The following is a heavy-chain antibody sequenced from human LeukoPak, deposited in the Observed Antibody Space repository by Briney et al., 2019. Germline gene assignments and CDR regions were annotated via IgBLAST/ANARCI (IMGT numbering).Heavy chain of an antibody. J-gene: IGHJ4*02. D-gene: IGHD5-18*01. CDR3: RIRGYSYGRAFDY. CDR2: IYYSGST. V-gene: IGHV4-31*09. CDR1: GGSISSGGYY. Sequence: NASETLSLTCTVSGGSISSGGYYWSWIRQHPGKGLEWIGYIYYSGSTYYNPSLKSRVTIPVDTSKNQFSLKLSSVTAADTAVYYCRIRGYSYGRAFDYWGQGTLVTVSS.